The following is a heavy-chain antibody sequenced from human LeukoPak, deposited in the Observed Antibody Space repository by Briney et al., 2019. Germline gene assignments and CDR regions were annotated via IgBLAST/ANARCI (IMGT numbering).Heavy chain of an antibody. Sequence: SGGSLRLSCAASGSTFSSYDMHWVRQATGKGLEWVSAIGTAGDTYYPGSVKGRFTVSRENAKNSLYLQMNSLRAGDTAVYYCARAYCSGGSCYSGLDYWGQGTLVTVSS. CDR2: IGTAGDT. J-gene: IGHJ4*02. CDR3: ARAYCSGGSCYSGLDY. V-gene: IGHV3-13*01. D-gene: IGHD2-15*01. CDR1: GSTFSSYD.